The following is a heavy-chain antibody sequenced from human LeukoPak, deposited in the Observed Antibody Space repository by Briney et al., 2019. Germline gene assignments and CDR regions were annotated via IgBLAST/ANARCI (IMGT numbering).Heavy chain of an antibody. V-gene: IGHV3-66*01. Sequence: GGSLRLSCAASGFTVSSNYMSWVRQAPGKGLEWVSVIYSGGSTYYEDSVKGRFTISRDNSKNTLYLQMNSLRAEDTAVYYCARGGSDYDSSGQDFDYWGQGTLVTVSS. CDR3: ARGGSDYDSSGQDFDY. CDR2: IYSGGST. CDR1: GFTVSSNY. D-gene: IGHD3-22*01. J-gene: IGHJ4*02.